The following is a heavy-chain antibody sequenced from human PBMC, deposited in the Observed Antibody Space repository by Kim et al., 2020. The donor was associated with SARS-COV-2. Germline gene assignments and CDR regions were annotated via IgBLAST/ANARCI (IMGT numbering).Heavy chain of an antibody. V-gene: IGHV3-7*03. CDR2: IKHDGSDK. CDR1: GLTFSTSW. Sequence: GGSLRLSCVASGLTFSTSWMTWVRQAPGKGLEWVANIKHDGSDKYYVDSVKGRFTISRDNAKNSLFLQMNSLRPEDTAVYYCAGPYSSAWALGYWGPGTLVTVSS. D-gene: IGHD6-19*01. J-gene: IGHJ4*02. CDR3: AGPYSSAWALGY.